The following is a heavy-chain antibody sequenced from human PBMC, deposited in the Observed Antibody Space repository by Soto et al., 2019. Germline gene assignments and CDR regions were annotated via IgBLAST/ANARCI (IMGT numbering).Heavy chain of an antibody. CDR1: GFTFSSYA. D-gene: IGHD6-13*01. V-gene: IGHV3-30-3*01. CDR3: AREGESAGDYYYYGMDV. CDR2: ISYDGSNK. J-gene: IGHJ6*02. Sequence: GGSLRLSCAASGFTFSSYAMHWVRQAPGKGLEWVAVISYDGSNKYYADSVKGRFTISRDNSKNTLYLQMNSLRAEDTAVYYCAREGESAGDYYYYGMDVWGQGTTVTVSS.